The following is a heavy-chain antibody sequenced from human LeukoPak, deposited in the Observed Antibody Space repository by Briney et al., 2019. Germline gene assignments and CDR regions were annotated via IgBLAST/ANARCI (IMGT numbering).Heavy chain of an antibody. CDR2: IYPGDSDT. Sequence: GGSLKISCKGSGYSFTSFWIGWVRQMPGKGLEWMGIIYPGDSDTRYSPSFQGQVTISADKSISTAYLQWSSLKASDTAMYYCARPSMVRGAIGKWFDPWGQGTLVTVSS. D-gene: IGHD3-10*01. J-gene: IGHJ5*02. CDR1: GYSFTSFW. CDR3: ARPSMVRGAIGKWFDP. V-gene: IGHV5-51*01.